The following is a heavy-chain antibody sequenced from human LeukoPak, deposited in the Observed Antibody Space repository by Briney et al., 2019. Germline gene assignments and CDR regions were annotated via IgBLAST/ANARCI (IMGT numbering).Heavy chain of an antibody. Sequence: SETLSLTCAVYGGSFSGYYWSWIRQPPGKGLDWIGEINHSGSTNYNPSLKSRVTISVDTSKNQFSLKLSSVTAADTAVYYCARSRGSITMIVVVGYYFDYWGQGTLVTVSS. CDR3: ARSRGSITMIVVVGYYFDY. CDR2: INHSGST. J-gene: IGHJ4*02. V-gene: IGHV4-34*01. D-gene: IGHD3-22*01. CDR1: GGSFSGYY.